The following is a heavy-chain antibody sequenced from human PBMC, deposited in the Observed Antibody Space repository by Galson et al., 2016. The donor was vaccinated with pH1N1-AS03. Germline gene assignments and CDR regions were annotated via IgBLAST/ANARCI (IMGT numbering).Heavy chain of an antibody. Sequence: SLRLSCAASGFTFSSYAMHWVRQAPGTGLEWVAVISYDGTNKYYADAVKVRFTISRDNSKNTLYLQMNSLRVEDTAVYYCVADFDYWGQGTLVTVSS. J-gene: IGHJ4*02. D-gene: IGHD6-13*01. CDR1: GFTFSSYA. CDR2: ISYDGTNK. CDR3: VADFDY. V-gene: IGHV3-30*01.